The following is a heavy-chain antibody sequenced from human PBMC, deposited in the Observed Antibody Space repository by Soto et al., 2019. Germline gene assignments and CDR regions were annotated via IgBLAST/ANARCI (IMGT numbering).Heavy chain of an antibody. CDR3: ARDRGCSGGSCYTTKKYFDY. Sequence: GGSLRLSCAASGFTFSSYSMNWVRQAPGKGLEWVSYISSSSSTIYYADSVKGRFTISRDNAKNSLYLQMNSLRDEDTAVYYCARDRGCSGGSCYTTKKYFDYWGQGTLVTVSS. CDR2: ISSSSSTI. D-gene: IGHD2-15*01. J-gene: IGHJ4*02. V-gene: IGHV3-48*02. CDR1: GFTFSSYS.